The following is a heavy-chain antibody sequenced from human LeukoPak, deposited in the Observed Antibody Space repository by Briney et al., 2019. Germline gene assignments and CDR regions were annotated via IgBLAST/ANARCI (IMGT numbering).Heavy chain of an antibody. CDR3: ARGRTLDY. Sequence: SETLSLTCAVYGGSFSGYHWSWIRQPPGKGLEWIGEINHSGSTNYNPSLKSRVTISVDTTKNQFSLKLSSVTAADTAVYYCARGRTLDYWGQGTLVTVSS. D-gene: IGHD1-14*01. CDR1: GGSFSGYH. CDR2: INHSGST. V-gene: IGHV4-34*01. J-gene: IGHJ4*02.